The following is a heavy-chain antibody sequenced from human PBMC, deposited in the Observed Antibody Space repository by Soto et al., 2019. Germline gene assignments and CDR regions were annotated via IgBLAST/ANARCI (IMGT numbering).Heavy chain of an antibody. V-gene: IGHV4-61*01. J-gene: IGHJ4*02. Sequence: SETLSLPCTVSGGSFKSGSYSWSWIRQPPGKGLEWIGYVYHTGRTSYKPSLKSRVSISMDTSKNQFSLNLDSVTAADTAVYFCARDFAYFDSWGQGTMVTVSS. D-gene: IGHD3-3*01. CDR1: GGSFKSGSYS. CDR3: ARDFAYFDS. CDR2: VYHTGRT.